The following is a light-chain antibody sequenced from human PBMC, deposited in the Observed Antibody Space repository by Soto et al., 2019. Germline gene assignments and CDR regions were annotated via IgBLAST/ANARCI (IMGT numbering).Light chain of an antibody. Sequence: EIVLTQPPPTLSVSPGERGPPSCRASQSVSSYLPCYQQKPGQAPRLLIYDASKRATGIPARFSGSGSGTDFTLTISSLEPEDFAVYFCQQRSNCPSTFGGGTKVEI. CDR1: QSVSSY. CDR3: QQRSNCPST. J-gene: IGKJ4*01. CDR2: DAS. V-gene: IGKV3-11*01.